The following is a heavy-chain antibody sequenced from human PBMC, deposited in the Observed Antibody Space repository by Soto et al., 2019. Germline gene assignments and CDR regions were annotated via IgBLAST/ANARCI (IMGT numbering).Heavy chain of an antibody. CDR2: ISGRSNTI. D-gene: IGHD2-15*01. Sequence: GGSLRLSCVASGFTFSDYNMNWVRQAPGKGLEWVSFISGRSNTIYYADSVKGRFTISRDNAKNSLYLLMNSLRAEDTAVYYCAREGDGGGFFSDFWGQGTLVTVSS. V-gene: IGHV3-48*01. CDR1: GFTFSDYN. J-gene: IGHJ4*02. CDR3: AREGDGGGFFSDF.